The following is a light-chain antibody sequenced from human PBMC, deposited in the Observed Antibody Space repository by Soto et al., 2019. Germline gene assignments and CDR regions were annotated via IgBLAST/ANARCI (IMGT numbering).Light chain of an antibody. CDR2: LNSDGSH. CDR1: SGHSNYA. V-gene: IGLV4-69*01. Sequence: QSVLTQSPSASASLGASVKLTCTLSSGHSNYAIAWHQQQPEKGPRFLMKLNSDGSHSRGDGIPDRFSGSSSGAERYLPISSLQSEDEADYYCQTWGTGIHVVFGGGTKLTVL. J-gene: IGLJ2*01. CDR3: QTWGTGIHVV.